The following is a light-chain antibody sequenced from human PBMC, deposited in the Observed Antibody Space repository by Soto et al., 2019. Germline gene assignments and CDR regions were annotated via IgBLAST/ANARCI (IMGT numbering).Light chain of an antibody. Sequence: DIQMTQSSSTLSASVGDRVTITCRASQSVKSWLAWYQQKPGKAPKLLIYKASSLQTGVPSRFSGSGSGTEFTLTISSLQPDDSATYYCQQDNSYPYTFGQGTRLEVK. V-gene: IGKV1-5*03. CDR2: KAS. CDR1: QSVKSW. CDR3: QQDNSYPYT. J-gene: IGKJ2*01.